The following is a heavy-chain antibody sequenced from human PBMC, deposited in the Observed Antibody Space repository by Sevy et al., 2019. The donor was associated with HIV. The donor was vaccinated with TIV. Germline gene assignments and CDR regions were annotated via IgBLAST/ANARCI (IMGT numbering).Heavy chain of an antibody. D-gene: IGHD2-2*01. CDR3: ARDCSSTTCLWGLDV. J-gene: IGHJ6*02. CDR1: GFTFSNYW. V-gene: IGHV3-7*03. CDR2: IKRDGSEK. Sequence: GGSLRLSCAASGFTFSNYWMRWVRQAPGKGLEWVAHIKRDGSEKYYVDSVKGRFSISRDNPKNSLYLQMNSLRAEDTAVYYCARDCSSTTCLWGLDVWGQGTTVTVSS.